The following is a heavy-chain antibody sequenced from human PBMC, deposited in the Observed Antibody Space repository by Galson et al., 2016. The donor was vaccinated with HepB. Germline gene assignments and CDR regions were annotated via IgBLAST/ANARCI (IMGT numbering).Heavy chain of an antibody. CDR1: GFTFSNYG. J-gene: IGHJ5*02. CDR2: ISHDGNTQ. D-gene: IGHD3-3*01. Sequence: SLRLSCAASGFTFSNYGMHWVRQTPGKGLEWVAVISHDGNTQYYADSVKGRFSVSRDTSTMYLQMNSLSTEDEGIYYCAKDRYYDFWGWLGPWGQGTLVTVSS. CDR3: AKDRYYDFWGWLGP. V-gene: IGHV3-30*18.